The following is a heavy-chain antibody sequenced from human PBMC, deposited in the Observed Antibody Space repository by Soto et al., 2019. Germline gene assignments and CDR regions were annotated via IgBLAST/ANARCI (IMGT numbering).Heavy chain of an antibody. J-gene: IGHJ4*02. CDR2: IHWDDAK. Sequence: QITLKESGPTLVKPTQTLTLTCTFSGFSLSTSGVGVGWIRQPPGKALEWLAVIHWDDAKEYSPSLKNRLTISKDSSKNQVVLTRTNMGPMDTGTYYCARKGPEDWPLDYWGQGTLVTVSS. D-gene: IGHD3-9*01. CDR1: GFSLSTSGVG. V-gene: IGHV2-5*02. CDR3: ARKGPEDWPLDY.